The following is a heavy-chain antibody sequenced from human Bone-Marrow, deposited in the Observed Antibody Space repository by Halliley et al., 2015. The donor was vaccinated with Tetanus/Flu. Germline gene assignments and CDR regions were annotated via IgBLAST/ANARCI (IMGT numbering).Heavy chain of an antibody. J-gene: IGHJ3*02. D-gene: IGHD3-10*01. CDR3: ARADGLGPFDI. V-gene: IGHV4-59*01. Sequence: GLVKPSETLSLTCTVSGGSIGTYYWNWIRQPPGKGLEWIGYIYYSGRTNYKSSLKSRVTISIDTSKNQFSLKVRSVTAADTAVYYCARADGLGPFDIWGQGTVVTVPS. CDR2: IYYSGRT. CDR1: GGSIGTYY.